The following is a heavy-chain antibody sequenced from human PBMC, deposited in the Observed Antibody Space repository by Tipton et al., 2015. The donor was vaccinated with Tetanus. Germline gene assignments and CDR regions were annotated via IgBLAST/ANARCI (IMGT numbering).Heavy chain of an antibody. CDR2: ISHRGST. CDR3: ARVRRSCSGGGCYSSFDP. J-gene: IGHJ5*02. CDR1: GGSISSYY. Sequence: TLSLTCTVSGGSISSYYWSWIRQPPGEGLEWIGYISHRGSTNYNPSLKSRVTMSVDTSKNQFSLRLSSVTAADTAVYYCARVRRSCSGGGCYSSFDPWGQGSLVIVSS. D-gene: IGHD2-15*01. V-gene: IGHV4-59*01.